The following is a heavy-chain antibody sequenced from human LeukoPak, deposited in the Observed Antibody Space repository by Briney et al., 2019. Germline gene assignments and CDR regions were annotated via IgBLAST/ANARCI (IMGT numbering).Heavy chain of an antibody. CDR3: AHLVWEYAGGLDV. D-gene: IGHD3/OR15-3a*01. V-gene: IGHV3-NL1*01. CDR1: GFTFSSYG. J-gene: IGHJ6*02. CDR2: IYTNGRDT. Sequence: PGGSLRLSCAASGFTFSSYGMHWVRQAPGKGLEWVSGIYTNGRDTRYADSVKGRFTISRDNSKNTLYLQMHSLRVEDTAVYYCAHLVWEYAGGLDVWGQGTTVTVSS.